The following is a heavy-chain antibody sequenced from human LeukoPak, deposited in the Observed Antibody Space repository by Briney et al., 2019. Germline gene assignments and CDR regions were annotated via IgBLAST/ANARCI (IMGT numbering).Heavy chain of an antibody. Sequence: GGSLRLSCAASGFTVSSNYMSWVRQAPGKGLEWVSVIYSGGSTYYADSVKGRFAISRDNSKNTLYLQMGSLRAEDMAVYYCARGAEFFGVDKYYFDYWGQGTLVTVSS. V-gene: IGHV3-53*05. CDR3: ARGAEFFGVDKYYFDY. D-gene: IGHD3-3*01. CDR2: IYSGGST. CDR1: GFTVSSNY. J-gene: IGHJ4*02.